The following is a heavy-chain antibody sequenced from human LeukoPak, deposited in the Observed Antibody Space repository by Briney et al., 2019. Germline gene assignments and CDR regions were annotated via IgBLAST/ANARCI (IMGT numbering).Heavy chain of an antibody. Sequence: ASVKVSCKASGYTFTSYDINWVRQATGQGLEWMGWMNPNSGNTGYAQKFQGRVTMTRNTSISTAYMELSSLRSEDTVVYYCARGRAMAAAVNWFDPWGQGTLVTVSS. CDR1: GYTFTSYD. CDR2: MNPNSGNT. V-gene: IGHV1-8*01. D-gene: IGHD6-13*01. J-gene: IGHJ5*02. CDR3: ARGRAMAAAVNWFDP.